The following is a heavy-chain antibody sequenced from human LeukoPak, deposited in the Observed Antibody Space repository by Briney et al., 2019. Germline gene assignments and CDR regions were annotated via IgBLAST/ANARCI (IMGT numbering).Heavy chain of an antibody. Sequence: GGSLTLSCAASGFTFSSYAMSWARQAPGKGLEWVSAISGSGGSTYYADSEKGRFTISRDNSKNTLYLQMSSLRAEDTAVYYCAKDHGGSGWDYWGQGTLVTVSS. D-gene: IGHD6-19*01. V-gene: IGHV3-23*01. CDR3: AKDHGGSGWDY. CDR1: GFTFSSYA. CDR2: ISGSGGST. J-gene: IGHJ4*02.